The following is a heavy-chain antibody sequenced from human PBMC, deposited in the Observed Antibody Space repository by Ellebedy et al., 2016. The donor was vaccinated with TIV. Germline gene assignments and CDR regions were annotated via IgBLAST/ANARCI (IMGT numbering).Heavy chain of an antibody. CDR2: INPNAGTT. V-gene: IGHV1-46*03. Sequence: ASVKVSXKASRYSFTNYYLHWVRQAPGQGLEWVGVINPNAGTTAYAQKFQGRVTMTRDTSTSTVYMELSSLRSEDTAVYCCARGGYCSGGACPHNWFDPWGQGTLVTVSS. J-gene: IGHJ5*02. CDR1: RYSFTNYY. CDR3: ARGGYCSGGACPHNWFDP. D-gene: IGHD2-15*01.